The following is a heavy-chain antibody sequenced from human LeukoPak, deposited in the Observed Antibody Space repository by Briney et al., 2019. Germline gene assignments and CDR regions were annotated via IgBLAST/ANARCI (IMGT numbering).Heavy chain of an antibody. V-gene: IGHV3-23*01. CDR2: ISGSGGST. Sequence: GGSLRLSCAASGFTFSSYGMSWVRQPPGKGLEWVSVISGSGGSTYYADSVKGRFTISRDNSKNTLYLQMNSLRAEDMALYYCAKAGSSSSSWWPFDYWGQGTLVTVSS. J-gene: IGHJ4*02. CDR3: AKAGSSSSSWWPFDY. CDR1: GFTFSSYG. D-gene: IGHD6-13*01.